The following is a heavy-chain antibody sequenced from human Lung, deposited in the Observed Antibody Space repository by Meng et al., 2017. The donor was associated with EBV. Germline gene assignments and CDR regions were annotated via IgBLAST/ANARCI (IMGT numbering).Heavy chain of an antibody. V-gene: IGHV4-34*12. Sequence: QLTQWGAGLLKYSATLSPTVAVSGCSFNVSFWNWIRQRPGKGLEWIGGIIHSGTTNYNPSLKSRVTISVDTSQNQFSLQLTSVTAADTAIYYCAREWGHSDNWYNYFDPWGQGTLVTVSS. CDR3: AREWGHSDNWYNYFDP. J-gene: IGHJ5*02. CDR2: IIHSGTT. D-gene: IGHD1-20*01. CDR1: GCSFNVSF.